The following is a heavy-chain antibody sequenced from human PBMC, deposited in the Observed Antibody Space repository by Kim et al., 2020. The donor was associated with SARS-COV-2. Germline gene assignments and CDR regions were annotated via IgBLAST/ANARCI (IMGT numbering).Heavy chain of an antibody. CDR3: ARPIVTTIQAFDL. Sequence: ASVKVSCKASGYTFTGDYYIHWVRQAPGQGLEWMGWINPNGGTTIYAQKFQGWVSMTRDTSTTTTYLELTGLKYDDTAVYYCARPIVTTIQAFDLRGQGTPVTVSS. D-gene: IGHD5-12*01. V-gene: IGHV1-2*04. CDR2: INPNGGTT. J-gene: IGHJ4*02. CDR1: GYTFTGDYY.